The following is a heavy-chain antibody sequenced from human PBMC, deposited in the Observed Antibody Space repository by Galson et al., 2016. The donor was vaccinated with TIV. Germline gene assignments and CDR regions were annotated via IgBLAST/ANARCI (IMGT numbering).Heavy chain of an antibody. V-gene: IGHV1-69*11. CDR2: IIPILGTT. Sequence: ASGGKFSSYVISWVRQAPGQGLEWMGRIIPILGTTKYAQKFQGRVTITADESTDTAYVELNSLTSEDTAVYYCARATNYYDNWFDPWGQGTLVAVSS. J-gene: IGHJ5*02. D-gene: IGHD3-10*01. CDR1: GGKFSSYV. CDR3: ARATNYYDNWFDP.